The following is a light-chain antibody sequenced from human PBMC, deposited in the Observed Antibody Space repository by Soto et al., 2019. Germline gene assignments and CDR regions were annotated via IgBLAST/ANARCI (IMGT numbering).Light chain of an antibody. CDR3: QSFDTRLNTVV. Sequence: QYVVTQPPSVSGAPGQRVTISCTGSSSNIGADYDVHWYQPFPGRAPKLLIYGNKNRPSGVPDRFSGTKSGTSASLDITGLEAEDEAVYCCQSFDTRLNTVVFGGGTTLAVL. J-gene: IGLJ2*01. CDR2: GNK. V-gene: IGLV1-40*01. CDR1: SSNIGADYD.